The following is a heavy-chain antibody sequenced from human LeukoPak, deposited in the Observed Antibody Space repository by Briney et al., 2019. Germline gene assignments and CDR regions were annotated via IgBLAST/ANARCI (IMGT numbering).Heavy chain of an antibody. CDR3: ARGDEYSSSSVSYYGMDV. CDR1: GYTFTSYD. J-gene: IGHJ6*02. D-gene: IGHD6-6*01. Sequence: GASVTVSCKASGYTFTSYDINWVRQAPGQGLEWMGWMNPNSGNTGYAQKFQGRVTMTRNTSISTAYMDLSSLRSEDTAVYYCARGDEYSSSSVSYYGMDVWGQGTTVTVSS. V-gene: IGHV1-8*01. CDR2: MNPNSGNT.